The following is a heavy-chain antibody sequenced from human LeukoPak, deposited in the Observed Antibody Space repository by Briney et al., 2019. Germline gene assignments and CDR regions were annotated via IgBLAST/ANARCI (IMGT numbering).Heavy chain of an antibody. D-gene: IGHD3-22*01. CDR3: AKDQNYYDVHFDY. V-gene: IGHV3-30*18. J-gene: IGHJ4*02. CDR2: ISYDGNNK. CDR1: GFTISNYG. Sequence: GGSLRLSCAGSGFTISNYGMHWVRQAPGRGLEWVAVISYDGNNKNYAGSVKGRFTISRDNSKNTLYLQMNSLRAEDTAVYYCAKDQNYYDVHFDYWGQGTLVTVSS.